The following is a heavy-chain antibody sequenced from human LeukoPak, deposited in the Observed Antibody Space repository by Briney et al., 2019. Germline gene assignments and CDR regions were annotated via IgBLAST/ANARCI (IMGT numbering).Heavy chain of an antibody. J-gene: IGHJ4*02. CDR2: IQPDGSEK. Sequence: GGSLRLSCAASGFTFSSYWMIWVRQAPGKGLEWVANIQPDGSEKYYVDSVKGRFTISRDNAKNSLYLQMNSLRAEDTAVYYCARNPPRYFNWGQGTLVTVSS. D-gene: IGHD1-26*01. CDR3: ARNPPRYFN. CDR1: GFTFSSYW. V-gene: IGHV3-7*05.